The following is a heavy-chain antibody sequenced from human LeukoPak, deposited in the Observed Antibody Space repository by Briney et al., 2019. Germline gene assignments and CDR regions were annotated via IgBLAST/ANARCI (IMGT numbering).Heavy chain of an antibody. V-gene: IGHV1-18*01. J-gene: IGHJ3*02. D-gene: IGHD3-3*01. CDR1: GYTFTSYG. CDR2: ISAYNGNT. Sequence: ASVKVSCKASGYTFTSYGISWVRQAPGQGLEWMGWISAYNGNTNYAQKLQGRVTMTTDTSTSTAYMELRSLRSDDTAVYYCAREEENLEWLNAFDIWGQGTMVTVSS. CDR3: AREEENLEWLNAFDI.